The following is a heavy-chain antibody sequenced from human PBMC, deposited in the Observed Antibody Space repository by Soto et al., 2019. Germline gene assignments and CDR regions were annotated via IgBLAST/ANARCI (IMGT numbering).Heavy chain of an antibody. V-gene: IGHV3-48*03. J-gene: IGHJ4*02. Sequence: GGSLRLSCAASGFTFSGYEMNWVRQAPGKGLEWVSYISSSGSRIYYADSVKGRFTISRDNTKNSLYLQMNSLRAEDTAVYFCARDIVSFFDYWGQGTLVTLSS. CDR2: ISSSGSRI. CDR3: ARDIVSFFDY. CDR1: GFTFSGYE. D-gene: IGHD3-16*02.